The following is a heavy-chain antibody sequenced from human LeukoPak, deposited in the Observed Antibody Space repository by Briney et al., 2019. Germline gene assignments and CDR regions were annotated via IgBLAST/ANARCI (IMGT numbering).Heavy chain of an antibody. CDR2: ISYDGSNK. CDR1: GFTFSSYA. J-gene: IGHJ4*02. Sequence: GGSLRLSCAASGFTFSSYATPWVRQAPGKGLEWVAVISYDGSNKYYADSVKGRFTISRDNAKNSLYLQMNSLRAEDTAVYYCARDEGYCSSTSCYATLPGYWGQGTLVTVSS. CDR3: ARDEGYCSSTSCYATLPGY. V-gene: IGHV3-30-3*01. D-gene: IGHD2-2*01.